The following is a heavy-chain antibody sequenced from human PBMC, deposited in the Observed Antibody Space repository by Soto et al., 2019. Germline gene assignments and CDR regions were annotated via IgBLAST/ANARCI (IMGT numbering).Heavy chain of an antibody. J-gene: IGHJ2*01. CDR3: ARESDFSGRYGVWYFDL. CDR2: INFSGNT. D-gene: IGHD6-19*01. CDR1: GDSIGGYY. Sequence: PSETLSLTCTVSGDSIGGYYWSWIRQPAGKRLEWIGRINFSGNTNINPSLESRLTISVDASRNRLYLRLNSLTAADTAVYFCARESDFSGRYGVWYFDLWGRGTLVTVSS. V-gene: IGHV4-4*07.